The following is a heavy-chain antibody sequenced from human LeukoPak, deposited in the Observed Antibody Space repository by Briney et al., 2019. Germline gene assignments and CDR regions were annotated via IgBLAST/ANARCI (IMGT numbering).Heavy chain of an antibody. D-gene: IGHD4-17*01. CDR3: ARLSTVTSYYFDY. J-gene: IGHJ4*02. CDR2: IYYSGST. V-gene: IGHV4-61*01. CDR1: GRSVSSGSYY. Sequence: PSETLSLTCTVSGRSVSSGSYYWSWIRQPPGKGLEWIGYIYYSGSTNYNPSLKSRVTISVDTSKNQFSLKLSSVTAADTAVYYCARLSTVTSYYFDYWGQGTLVTVSS.